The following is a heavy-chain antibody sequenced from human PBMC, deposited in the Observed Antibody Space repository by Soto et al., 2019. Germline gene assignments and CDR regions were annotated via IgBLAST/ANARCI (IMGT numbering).Heavy chain of an antibody. CDR2: IYHSGST. Sequence: QVQLQESGPGLVKPSGTLSLTCAVSGGSISSSNWWSWVRQPPGKGLEWIGEIYHSGSTNYNPSLKSRVTISVDKSMDQFSLKLSAVTAADTAVYYCARFNSGNYYEAFDIWGQGTMVTVSS. V-gene: IGHV4-4*02. CDR1: GGSISSSNW. CDR3: ARFNSGNYYEAFDI. J-gene: IGHJ3*02. D-gene: IGHD1-26*01.